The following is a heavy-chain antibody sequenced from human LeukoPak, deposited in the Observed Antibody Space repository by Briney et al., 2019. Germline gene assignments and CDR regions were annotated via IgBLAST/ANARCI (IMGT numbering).Heavy chain of an antibody. CDR2: ISGSGGST. Sequence: HPGGSLRLSCAASGFTFGSYAMSWVRQAPGKGLEWVSAISGSGGSTYYADSVKGRFTISRDNSKNTLYLQMNSLRAEDTAVYYCAKATTYYDFWSGYSPDYWGQGTLVTVSS. V-gene: IGHV3-23*01. CDR3: AKATTYYDFWSGYSPDY. D-gene: IGHD3-3*01. J-gene: IGHJ4*02. CDR1: GFTFGSYA.